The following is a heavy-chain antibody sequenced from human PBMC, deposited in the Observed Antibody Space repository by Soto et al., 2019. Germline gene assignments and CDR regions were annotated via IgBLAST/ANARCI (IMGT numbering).Heavy chain of an antibody. D-gene: IGHD3-10*01. V-gene: IGHV4-4*07. J-gene: IGHJ5*02. CDR2: IYTSGST. Sequence: QVQLQESGPGLVKPSETLSLTCTVSGGSISSYYWSWIRQPAGKGLDWIGRIYTSGSTNYNPSLKSRVTMSVDTSKNQFSLNLSSVTAADTAVYYCARVRMVRGVITGFDTWGQGTLVTVSS. CDR3: ARVRMVRGVITGFDT. CDR1: GGSISSYY.